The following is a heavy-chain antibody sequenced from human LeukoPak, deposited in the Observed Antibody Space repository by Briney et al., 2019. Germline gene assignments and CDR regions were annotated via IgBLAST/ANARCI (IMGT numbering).Heavy chain of an antibody. Sequence: SETLSLTCTVSGGSISSYYWSWIRQPPGKGLEWIGYIYYSGSTNYNPSLKSRVTISVDTSKNQFPLKLSSVTAADTAVYYCARTMAHDAFDIWGQGTMVTVSS. CDR2: IYYSGST. CDR1: GGSISSYY. V-gene: IGHV4-59*01. CDR3: ARTMAHDAFDI. J-gene: IGHJ3*02. D-gene: IGHD3-10*01.